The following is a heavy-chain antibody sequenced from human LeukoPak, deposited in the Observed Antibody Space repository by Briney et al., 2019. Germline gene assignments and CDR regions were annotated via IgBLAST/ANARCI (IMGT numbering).Heavy chain of an antibody. CDR3: ARGGAWFDP. Sequence: PSETPSLTCDVYGGSFSGHYWSWIRQPPGKGLEWIGEIYHSGSTNYNPSLKSRVTISVDTSKKQFSLKLSSVTAADTAVYYCARGGAWFDPWGQGTLVTVSS. V-gene: IGHV4-34*01. D-gene: IGHD4/OR15-4a*01. J-gene: IGHJ5*02. CDR1: GGSFSGHY. CDR2: IYHSGST.